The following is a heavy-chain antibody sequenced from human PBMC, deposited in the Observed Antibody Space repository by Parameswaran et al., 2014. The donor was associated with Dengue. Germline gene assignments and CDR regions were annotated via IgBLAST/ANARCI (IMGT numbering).Heavy chain of an antibody. CDR2: IFYTGST. Sequence: AISSARWIRQPPGKGLEWIGHIFYTGSTKYNPSLKSRVTISLDTSKNQFSLKVTSMTAADTAVYYCAASTINWFDPWGQGTLVTVSS. CDR1: AISSA. D-gene: IGHD2/OR15-2a*01. CDR3: AASTINWFDP. V-gene: IGHV4-59*01. J-gene: IGHJ5*02.